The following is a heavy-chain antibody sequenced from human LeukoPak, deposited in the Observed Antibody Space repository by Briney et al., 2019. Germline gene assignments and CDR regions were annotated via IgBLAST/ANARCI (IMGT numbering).Heavy chain of an antibody. J-gene: IGHJ4*02. D-gene: IGHD3-3*01. Sequence: GGSLRLSCTASGFTFGDYAMSWVRQAPGKGLEGVGFIRSKAYGGTTEYAASVKGRFTISRDDSKSIAYLQMNSLKTEDTAVYYCTRDPNAYDFWSGYYGDYWGQGTLVTVSS. CDR1: GFTFGDYA. CDR3: TRDPNAYDFWSGYYGDY. CDR2: IRSKAYGGTT. V-gene: IGHV3-49*04.